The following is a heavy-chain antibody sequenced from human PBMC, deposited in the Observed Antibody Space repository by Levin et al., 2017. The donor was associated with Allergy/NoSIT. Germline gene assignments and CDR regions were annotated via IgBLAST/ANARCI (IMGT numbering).Heavy chain of an antibody. Sequence: PGGSLRLSCVASGFTFSGSWMSWVRQTAGQGLEWVANIKQDGSEIHYMDSVKGRFTISRDNAKNSLYLEMNSLRAEDTAVYYCARDFRGGMDVWGQGTTVAVSS. CDR2: IKQDGSEI. J-gene: IGHJ6*02. CDR3: ARDFRGGMDV. V-gene: IGHV3-7*01. CDR1: GFTFSGSW.